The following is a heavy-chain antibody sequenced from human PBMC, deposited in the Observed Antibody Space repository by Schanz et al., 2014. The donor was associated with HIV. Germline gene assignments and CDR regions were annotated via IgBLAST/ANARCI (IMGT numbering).Heavy chain of an antibody. Sequence: QVRLVASGGGVVQPGRSLRLSCAASGFTFSNYGMHWVRQAPGKGLEWVALISYDGSYKYYADSVKGRFTISRDNSKNRLFLQMTSLRAEDRALYYCAREGPTVTPGYYYGMDVWGRGTLVAVSS. J-gene: IGHJ6*02. CDR2: ISYDGSYK. CDR3: AREGPTVTPGYYYGMDV. CDR1: GFTFSNYG. D-gene: IGHD4-17*01. V-gene: IGHV3-30*03.